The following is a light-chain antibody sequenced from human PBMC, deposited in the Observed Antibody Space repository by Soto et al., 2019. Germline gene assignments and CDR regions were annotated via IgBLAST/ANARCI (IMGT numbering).Light chain of an antibody. CDR2: SND. V-gene: IGLV1-44*01. CDR3: ETYDDSLKGPV. CDR1: SSNIGGNT. J-gene: IGLJ2*01. Sequence: QSALTQPPSASGTPGQRVTISCSGNSSNIGGNTVNWYQQFPGTAPKLLIYSNDQRPSGVPDRFSGSQSGTSASLAISGLQSEDEADFYCETYDDSLKGPVFGGGTKVTVL.